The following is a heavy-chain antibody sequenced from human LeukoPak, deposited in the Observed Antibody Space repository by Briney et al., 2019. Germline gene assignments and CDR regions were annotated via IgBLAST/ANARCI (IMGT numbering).Heavy chain of an antibody. Sequence: SETLSLTCTVSGGSISSSSYYWGWIRQPPGKGLEWIGSIYYSGSTYYNPSLKSRVTISVDTSKYQFSLKLSSVTAADTAVYYCAKGYSYGSGYYFDYWGQGTLVTVSS. V-gene: IGHV4-39*07. J-gene: IGHJ4*02. D-gene: IGHD5-18*01. CDR1: GGSISSSSYY. CDR3: AKGYSYGSGYYFDY. CDR2: IYYSGST.